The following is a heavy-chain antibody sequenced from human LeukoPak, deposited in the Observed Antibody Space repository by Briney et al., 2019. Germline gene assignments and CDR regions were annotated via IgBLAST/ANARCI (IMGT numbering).Heavy chain of an antibody. CDR3: RVVPAAAFDY. Sequence: ASVKVSCKASGYTFTCYYMHWVRQAPGQGLEWMGWINPNSGGTNYPQKFQGRVTMTRDTSISTAYMELSRLRSDDTAVYYCRVVPAAAFDYWGQGTLVTVSS. D-gene: IGHD2-2*01. J-gene: IGHJ4*02. CDR1: GYTFTCYY. CDR2: INPNSGGT. V-gene: IGHV1-2*02.